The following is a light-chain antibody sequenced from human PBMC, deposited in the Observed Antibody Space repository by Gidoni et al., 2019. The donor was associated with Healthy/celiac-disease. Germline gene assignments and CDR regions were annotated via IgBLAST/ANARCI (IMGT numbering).Light chain of an antibody. V-gene: IGKV1-39*01. Sequence: DIQMTQSPSSLSASVGDRVTITCRASQSISSYLNWYQQKPGKAPRLLIYPASSLKSGLPSRLSGSGSGADFALTISSLQPEAFASFYCQQSYSTPEAFGQGTKLEIK. CDR3: QQSYSTPEA. J-gene: IGKJ2*01. CDR1: QSISSY. CDR2: PAS.